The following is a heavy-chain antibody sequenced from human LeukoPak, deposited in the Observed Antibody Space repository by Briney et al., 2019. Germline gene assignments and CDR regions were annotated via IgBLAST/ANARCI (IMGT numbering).Heavy chain of an antibody. Sequence: GESLKISCKGSGYSFTNYWIGWVRQMPGKGVEWMGIIYRGDSDTRYSPSFQGQVTISADKSISTAYLQWSSLKASDTAMYYCARTRLWGRGVIITNPYNWFDHWGQGTLVTVSS. CDR3: ARTRLWGRGVIITNPYNWFDH. CDR2: IYRGDSDT. D-gene: IGHD3-10*01. J-gene: IGHJ5*02. V-gene: IGHV5-51*01. CDR1: GYSFTNYW.